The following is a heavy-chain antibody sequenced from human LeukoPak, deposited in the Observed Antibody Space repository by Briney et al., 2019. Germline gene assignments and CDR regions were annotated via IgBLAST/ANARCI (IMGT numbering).Heavy chain of an antibody. Sequence: PRGSLMVSCTASGFTFNIYAMSWVRQAPGKGLEWVTGISGSGDNTYYADSVKGRFTISRDNSKKTLYLQMTSLRAEDTAVYYCAKQHYYGSSGYHGFDPWGQGTLVTVSS. CDR1: GFTFNIYA. D-gene: IGHD3-22*01. CDR3: AKQHYYGSSGYHGFDP. V-gene: IGHV3-23*01. J-gene: IGHJ5*02. CDR2: ISGSGDNT.